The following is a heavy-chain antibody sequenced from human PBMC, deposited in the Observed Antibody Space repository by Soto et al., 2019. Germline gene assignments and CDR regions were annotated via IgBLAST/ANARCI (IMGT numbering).Heavy chain of an antibody. Sequence: QVQLVQSGAEVKKPGASVKVSCKASGYTFTSYYMHWVRQAPGQGLEWMGIINPSGGSTRYAQKFQGRVTMTRDTSTSTVYMDLSSLRSEDTAVYYCVRSLIYDSSGYYFDYWGQGTLVTVSS. V-gene: IGHV1-46*01. CDR2: INPSGGST. D-gene: IGHD3-22*01. J-gene: IGHJ4*02. CDR1: GYTFTSYY. CDR3: VRSLIYDSSGYYFDY.